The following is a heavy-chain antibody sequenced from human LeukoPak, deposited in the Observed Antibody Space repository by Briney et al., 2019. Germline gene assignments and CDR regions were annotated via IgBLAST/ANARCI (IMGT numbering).Heavy chain of an antibody. Sequence: GSLRLSCAASGFAFRAYEMNWVRQAPGKGLEWVSYIGGSDTTTYYADSVKGRFTISRDNARNSLYLQMNSLRAEDTALYYCTTLGYHLDSWGQGTLVTVSS. D-gene: IGHD3-22*01. CDR2: IGGSDTTT. CDR3: TTLGYHLDS. CDR1: GFAFRAYE. V-gene: IGHV3-48*03. J-gene: IGHJ4*02.